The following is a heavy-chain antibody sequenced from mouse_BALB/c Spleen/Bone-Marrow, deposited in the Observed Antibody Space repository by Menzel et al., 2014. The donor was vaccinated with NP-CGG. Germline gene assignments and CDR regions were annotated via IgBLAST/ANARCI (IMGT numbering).Heavy chain of an antibody. CDR3: ARDYLYYFDY. CDR1: GFTFTDHY. CDR2: IRNKANGYTT. J-gene: IGHJ2*01. Sequence: EVNVVESGGGLVQPGGFLRLSCATSGFTFTDHYMSWVRQPPGKALEWLVFIRNKANGYTTEYSASVKGRFTISRDNSQSIVYLQMNTLRAEDSATYYCARDYLYYFDYWGQGTTLTVSS. V-gene: IGHV7-3*02. D-gene: IGHD2-1*01.